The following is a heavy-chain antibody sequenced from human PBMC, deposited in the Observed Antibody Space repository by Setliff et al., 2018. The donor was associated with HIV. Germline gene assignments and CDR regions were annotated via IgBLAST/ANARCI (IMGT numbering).Heavy chain of an antibody. CDR1: GFTFSNYA. Sequence: PGGSLRLSCVASGFTFSNYAMTWVRQAPGKGLEWVSAIGGSGGSTYYADFVKGRFTISRDNSKNTLYLQMNSLRAEDTAVYYCVREGEYFDTIGHYLVRRFFDLWGQG. CDR3: VREGEYFDTIGHYLVRRFFDL. D-gene: IGHD3-9*01. V-gene: IGHV3-23*01. CDR2: IGGSGGST. J-gene: IGHJ3*01.